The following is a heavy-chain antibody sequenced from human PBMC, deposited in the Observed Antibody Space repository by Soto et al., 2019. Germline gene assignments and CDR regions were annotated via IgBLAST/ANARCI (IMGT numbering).Heavy chain of an antibody. CDR1: GFTVSSSW. CDR3: AREASMDTAMLLVYTRSSDYYYYGMDV. V-gene: IGHV3-7*05. Sequence: PGGSLRLSCAASGFTVSSSWMSWDRQAPGKGLEWVANIKQDGSEKYYVDSVKGRFTISRDNAKNSLYLQMNSLRAEDTAVYYCAREASMDTAMLLVYTRSSDYYYYGMDVWGQGTTVTVSS. J-gene: IGHJ6*02. CDR2: IKQDGSEK. D-gene: IGHD5-18*01.